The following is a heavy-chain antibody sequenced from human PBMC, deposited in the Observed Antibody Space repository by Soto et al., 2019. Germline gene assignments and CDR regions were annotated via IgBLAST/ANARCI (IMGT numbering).Heavy chain of an antibody. V-gene: IGHV3-30-3*01. Sequence: GGSPRLSCAASGFTFSSYAMHWVRQAPGKGLEWVAVISYDGSNKYYADSVKGRFTISRDNSKNTLYLQMNSLRAEDTAVYYCVWVITFGIHFDYWGQGTLVTVSS. CDR2: ISYDGSNK. D-gene: IGHD3-16*01. CDR3: VWVITFGIHFDY. CDR1: GFTFSSYA. J-gene: IGHJ4*02.